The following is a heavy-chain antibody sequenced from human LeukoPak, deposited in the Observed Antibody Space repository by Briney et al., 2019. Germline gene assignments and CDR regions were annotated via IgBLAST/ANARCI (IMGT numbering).Heavy chain of an antibody. Sequence: PSETLSLTCTVSGGSISSSSYYWGWIRQPPGKGLEWIGSIYYSGSTYYNPSLKSRVTISVDTSKNQFSLKLSSVTAADTAVYYCARDTSMVRGVFTFDIWGQGTMVTVSS. CDR1: GGSISSSSYY. D-gene: IGHD3-10*01. J-gene: IGHJ3*02. CDR2: IYYSGST. CDR3: ARDTSMVRGVFTFDI. V-gene: IGHV4-39*07.